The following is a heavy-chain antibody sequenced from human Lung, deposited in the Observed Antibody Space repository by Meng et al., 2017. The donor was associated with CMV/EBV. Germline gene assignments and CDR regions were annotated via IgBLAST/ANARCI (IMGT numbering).Heavy chain of an antibody. CDR2: ISYEEST. J-gene: IGHJ2*01. V-gene: IGHV4-39*07. CDR3: AREGTTDSEGYCEL. D-gene: IGHD2/OR15-2a*01. Sequence: SXSVSGASLSAYNSYWGGIRQAPGKGLEWIGSISYEESTFYYPSLKRRSTISMDASNNQFSLRLTSVTAADTAVYYCAREGTTDSEGYCELWGRGTLVTFSS. CDR1: GASLSAYNSY.